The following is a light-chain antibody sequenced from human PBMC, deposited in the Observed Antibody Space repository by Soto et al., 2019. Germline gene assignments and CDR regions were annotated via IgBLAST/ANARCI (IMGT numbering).Light chain of an antibody. CDR3: CSYAGSNNAV. CDR1: SSDVGGYDS. CDR2: EVS. Sequence: QAVVTQPPSASGSPGQSVTISCTGTSSDVGGYDSVSWYQQHAGKAPKLMIYEVSKRPSGVPDRFSGSKSGNTASLTVSGLQAEDEADYYCCSYAGSNNAVFGTGTKLTVL. J-gene: IGLJ1*01. V-gene: IGLV2-8*01.